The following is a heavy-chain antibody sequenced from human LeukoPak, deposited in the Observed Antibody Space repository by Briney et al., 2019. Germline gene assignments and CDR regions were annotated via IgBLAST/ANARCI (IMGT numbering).Heavy chain of an antibody. V-gene: IGHV4-39*01. CDR3: ARHPIQLWVDRRPNWFDP. CDR1: GDSISSSSSF. CDR2: IYYSGST. J-gene: IGHJ5*02. Sequence: SETLSLTCTVSGDSISSSSSFWGWIRQPPGKGLEWIGSIYYSGSTYYNPSLKSRVTISVDTSKNQFSLKLSSVTAADTAVYYCARHPIQLWVDRRPNWFDPWGQGTLVTVSS. D-gene: IGHD5-18*01.